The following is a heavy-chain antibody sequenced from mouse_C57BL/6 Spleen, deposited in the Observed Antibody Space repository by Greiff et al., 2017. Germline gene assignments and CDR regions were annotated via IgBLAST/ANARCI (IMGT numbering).Heavy chain of an antibody. V-gene: IGHV2-9*01. D-gene: IGHD1-1*01. CDR1: GFSLTSYG. CDR3: AEQGGTTVVATNAMDC. Sequence: QVQLKQSGPGLVAPSQSLSITCTVSGFSLTSYGVDWVRQPPGKGLEWLGVIWGGGSTNYNSALMSRLSISEDNSKSQVFLKMNSLQTDDTAMYYCAEQGGTTVVATNAMDCWGQGTSVTVSS. J-gene: IGHJ4*01. CDR2: IWGGGST.